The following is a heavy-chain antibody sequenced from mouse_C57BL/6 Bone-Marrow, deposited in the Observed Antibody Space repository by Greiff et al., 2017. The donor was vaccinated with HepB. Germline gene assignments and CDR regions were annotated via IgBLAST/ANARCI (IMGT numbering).Heavy chain of an antibody. CDR1: GYTFTDYE. Sequence: QVHVKQSGAELVRPGASVTLSCKASGYTFTDYEMHWVKQTPVHGLEWIGAIDPETGGTAYNQKFKGKAILTADKSSSTAYMELRSLTSEDSAVYYCTRGVRSSSWFAYWGQGTLVTVSA. CDR3: TRGVRSSSWFAY. CDR2: IDPETGGT. J-gene: IGHJ3*01. V-gene: IGHV1-15*01. D-gene: IGHD1-1*01.